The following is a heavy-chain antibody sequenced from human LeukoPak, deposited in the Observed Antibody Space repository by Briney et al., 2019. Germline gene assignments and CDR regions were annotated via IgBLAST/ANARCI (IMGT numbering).Heavy chain of an antibody. CDR3: AKELLGSSDYYFDY. D-gene: IGHD6-25*01. V-gene: IGHV3-21*04. CDR2: ISSSSSYI. CDR1: GFTFSSYS. J-gene: IGHJ4*02. Sequence: PGGSLRLSCAASGFTFSSYSMNWVRQAPGKGLEWVSSISSSSSYIYYADSVKGRFTISRDNSKNTLYLQMNSLRAEDTAVYYCAKELLGSSDYYFDYWGQGTLVTVSS.